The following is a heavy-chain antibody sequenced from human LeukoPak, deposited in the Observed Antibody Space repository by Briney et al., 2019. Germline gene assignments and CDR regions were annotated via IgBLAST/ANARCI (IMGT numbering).Heavy chain of an antibody. V-gene: IGHV3-30*02. CDR1: GFTFSNYG. J-gene: IGHJ4*02. CDR3: AKKGSSTWYHFDY. CDR2: IRYDGSNK. Sequence: GGSLRLSCAAAGFTFSNYGMHWVRQAPGKGLEWVAFIRYDGSNKNYADSVKGRFTIPRDNSKNTLYLQMNSLRAEDTAVYYCAKKGSSTWYHFDYWGQGTLVTVSS. D-gene: IGHD6-13*01.